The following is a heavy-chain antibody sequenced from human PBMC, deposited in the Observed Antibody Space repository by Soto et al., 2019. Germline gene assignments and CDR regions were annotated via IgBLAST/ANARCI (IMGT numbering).Heavy chain of an antibody. CDR1: GYTFTSCY. J-gene: IGHJ6*02. CDR3: ACGNSGYYYGMDV. V-gene: IGHV1-46*01. Sequence: ASVKVSCKASGYTFTSCYMHWVRQAPGQGLEWMGIINPSGGSTSYAQKFQGRVTMTRDTSTSTVYMELSSLRSEDTAVYYCACGNSGYYYGMDVWGQGTTVTVSS. D-gene: IGHD4-4*01. CDR2: INPSGGST.